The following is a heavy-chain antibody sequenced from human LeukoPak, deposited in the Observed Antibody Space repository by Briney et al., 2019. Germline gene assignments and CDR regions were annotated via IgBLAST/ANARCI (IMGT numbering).Heavy chain of an antibody. D-gene: IGHD5-12*01. Sequence: GRSLRLSCAASGFAFSTYAIHWVRQAPGKGLEWVAVISYDGSNKYYADSVKGRFTISRDNSKNTLFLQMNSLRAEDTAVYYCARDYGDIVATISSYYYGMDVWGQGTTVTASS. J-gene: IGHJ6*02. V-gene: IGHV3-30*04. CDR3: ARDYGDIVATISSYYYGMDV. CDR1: GFAFSTYA. CDR2: ISYDGSNK.